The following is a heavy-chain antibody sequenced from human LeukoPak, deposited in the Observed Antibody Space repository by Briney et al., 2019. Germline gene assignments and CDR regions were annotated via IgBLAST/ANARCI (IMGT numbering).Heavy chain of an antibody. V-gene: IGHV3-7*02. D-gene: IGHD2-15*01. J-gene: IGHJ3*02. CDR2: IKENGIEK. CDR3: ARGEYGSGGSCYSAAFDI. Sequence: GGSLRLSCGASGFTFTTYCMAWVRQAPGKGLEWVANIKENGIEKYYADSVRGRFTISRDNAKNSVYLQMNSLRAEDAAVYYCARGEYGSGGSCYSAAFDIWGQGTMVTVSS. CDR1: GFTFTTYC.